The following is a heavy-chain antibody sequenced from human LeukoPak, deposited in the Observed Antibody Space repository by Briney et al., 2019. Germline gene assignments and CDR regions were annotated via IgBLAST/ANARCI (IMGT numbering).Heavy chain of an antibody. CDR3: ARDLPHGRCLSWAGGFQH. CDR1: GFTFSSYW. D-gene: IGHD4/OR15-4a*01. Sequence: LSGGSLRLSCAASGFTFSSYWMSWVRQAPGKGLEWVANIKQDGSEKYYVDSVKGRFTISRDNAKNSLYLQMNSLRAEDTAVYYWARDLPHGRCLSWAGGFQHWGQGTLVTVSS. CDR2: IKQDGSEK. V-gene: IGHV3-7*03. J-gene: IGHJ1*01.